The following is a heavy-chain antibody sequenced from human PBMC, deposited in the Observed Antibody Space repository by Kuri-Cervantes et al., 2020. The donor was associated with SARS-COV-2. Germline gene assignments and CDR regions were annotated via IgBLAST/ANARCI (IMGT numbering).Heavy chain of an antibody. CDR3: ARYPGYDSSGYHDY. CDR1: GGSFSGYY. J-gene: IGHJ4*02. V-gene: IGHV3-20*01. CDR2: INWSGGST. D-gene: IGHD3-22*01. Sequence: ETLSLTCAVYGGSFSGYYWSWVRQAPGKGLEWVSGINWSGGSTGYADSVKGRFTISRDNAKNSLYLQMNSLRAEDTALYHCARYPGYDSSGYHDYWGQGTLVTVSS.